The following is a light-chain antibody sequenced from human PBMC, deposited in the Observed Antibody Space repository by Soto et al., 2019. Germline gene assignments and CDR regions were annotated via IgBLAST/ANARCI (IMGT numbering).Light chain of an antibody. Sequence: DIQMTQSPSSLSASLGDRVTITCRSSQSINSYLNWYQQKPGRAPKFLIYAASRLQSGVPSRFSGSGSGTDFTLTISSLQDEDFATYYCQQSYSVPLTFGPGTKVD. J-gene: IGKJ3*01. V-gene: IGKV1-39*01. CDR1: QSINSY. CDR3: QQSYSVPLT. CDR2: AAS.